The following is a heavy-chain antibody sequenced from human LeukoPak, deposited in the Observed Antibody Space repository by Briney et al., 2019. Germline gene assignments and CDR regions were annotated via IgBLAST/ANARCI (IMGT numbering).Heavy chain of an antibody. Sequence: GGSLRLSCAPSGFTFSSYSMNWVRQAPGKGLEWLSYISSSTSTIYYADSVKGRFTISRDNAKNSLYLQMNSLRDEDTAVYYCARAQYYDSSGYYYEDYFQHWGQGTPVTVSS. CDR2: ISSSTSTI. J-gene: IGHJ1*01. V-gene: IGHV3-48*02. D-gene: IGHD3-22*01. CDR3: ARAQYYDSSGYYYEDYFQH. CDR1: GFTFSSYS.